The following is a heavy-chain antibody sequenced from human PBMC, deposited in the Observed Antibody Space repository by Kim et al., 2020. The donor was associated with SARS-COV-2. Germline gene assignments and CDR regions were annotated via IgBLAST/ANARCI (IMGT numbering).Heavy chain of an antibody. V-gene: IGHV4-34*01. Sequence: SETLSLTCAVYGGSFSGYYWSWIRQPPGKGLEWIGEINHSGSTNYNPSLKSRVTISVDTSKNQFSLKLSSVTAADTAVYYCEVVEYDSSGYYYHYFDYWGQGALLTVSS. CDR2: INHSGST. D-gene: IGHD3-22*01. J-gene: IGHJ4*02. CDR1: GGSFSGYY. CDR3: EVVEYDSSGYYYHYFDY.